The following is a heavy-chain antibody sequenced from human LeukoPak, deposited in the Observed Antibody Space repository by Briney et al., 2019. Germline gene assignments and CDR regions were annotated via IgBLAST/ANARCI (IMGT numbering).Heavy chain of an antibody. J-gene: IGHJ4*02. D-gene: IGHD6-19*01. CDR3: AREAFFIAVAGSDY. CDR1: GFTFSSYE. CDR2: ISSSGSTI. Sequence: GGSLRLSCAASGFTFSSYEMNWVRQASGKGLEWVSYISSSGSTIYYADSVKGRFTISRDNAKNSLYLQMNSLRAEDTAIYYCAREAFFIAVAGSDYWGQGTQVTVSS. V-gene: IGHV3-48*03.